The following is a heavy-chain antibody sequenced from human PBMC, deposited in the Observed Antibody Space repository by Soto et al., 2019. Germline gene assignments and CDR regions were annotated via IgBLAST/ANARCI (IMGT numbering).Heavy chain of an antibody. CDR1: GFTLRSYE. V-gene: IGHV3-48*03. CDR3: ARVYAYYLTDAFDI. D-gene: IGHD4-17*01. Sequence: GGALRLSCAAFGFTLRSYEMDWVRQAPGKGLEWVSHISISGSPIYYADSVKGRFAISTDNAKNSVYLQMNSLRAEDTAIYYCARVYAYYLTDAFDIWGQGTMVSVSS. CDR2: ISISGSPI. J-gene: IGHJ3*02.